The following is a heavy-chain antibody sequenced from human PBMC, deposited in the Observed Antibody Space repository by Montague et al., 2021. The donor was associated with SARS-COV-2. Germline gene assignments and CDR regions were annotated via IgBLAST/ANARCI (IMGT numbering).Heavy chain of an antibody. J-gene: IGHJ4*02. CDR3: ARARTSLIVVVNEFDY. CDR2: IYYSGSS. V-gene: IGHV4-31*03. Sequence: TLSLTCTVSGGSISSGSYYWSWIRQHPGKGLEWIRYIYYSGSSYYNPSLKSRVTISVDTSKNQFSLRLSSVTAADTAVYYCARARTSLIVVVNEFDYWGQGTLVTVSP. CDR1: GGSISSGSYY. D-gene: IGHD2-21*01.